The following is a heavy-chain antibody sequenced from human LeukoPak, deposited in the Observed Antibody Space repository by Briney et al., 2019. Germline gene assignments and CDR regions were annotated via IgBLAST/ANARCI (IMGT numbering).Heavy chain of an antibody. CDR3: ARAPPTYYYDSSGPRRAFDI. CDR1: GGTFSSYA. D-gene: IGHD3-22*01. V-gene: IGHV1-69*13. CDR2: IIPIFGTA. J-gene: IGHJ3*02. Sequence: SVKVSCKASGGTFSSYAISWVRQAPGQGLEWMGGIIPIFGTANYAQKFQGRVTITADESTSTAYMELSSLRSEDTAVYYCARAPPTYYYDSSGPRRAFDIWGQGTMVTVSS.